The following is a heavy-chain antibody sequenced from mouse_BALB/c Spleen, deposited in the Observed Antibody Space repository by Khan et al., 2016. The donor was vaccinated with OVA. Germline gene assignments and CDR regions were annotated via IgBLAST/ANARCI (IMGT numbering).Heavy chain of an antibody. J-gene: IGHJ3*01. CDR3: ARLAYFYNSEGFAY. CDR2: ISSGGTYT. D-gene: IGHD2-13*01. Sequence: EVELVESGGDLVKPGGSLKLSCVASGFTFSTYGMSWVRQTPDKRLEWVATISSGGTYTYYPDSVKGRFTISRDNAKNTLYLQMSSLKSEDTAIYYCARLAYFYNSEGFAYWGQGTLVTVSA. CDR1: GFTFSTYG. V-gene: IGHV5-6*01.